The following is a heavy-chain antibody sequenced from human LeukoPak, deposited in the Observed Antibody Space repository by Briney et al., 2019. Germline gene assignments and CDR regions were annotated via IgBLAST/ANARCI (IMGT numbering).Heavy chain of an antibody. CDR2: ISGGGDSI. J-gene: IGHJ4*02. CDR3: AKESPHFDY. CDR1: GFTFSSYA. Sequence: GGSLRLSCEASGFTFSSYAMSWVRQAPGKGLEWVSTISGGGDSIYYADSVKGRFTISRDNSKNTLYLQMNSLRAGDTAVYYCAKESPHFDYWGQGTLVTVSS. V-gene: IGHV3-23*01.